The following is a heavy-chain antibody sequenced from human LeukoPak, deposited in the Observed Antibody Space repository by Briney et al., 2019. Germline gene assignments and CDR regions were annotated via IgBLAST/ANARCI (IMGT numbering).Heavy chain of an antibody. CDR1: GFTFSSYS. CDR2: INHSGST. Sequence: GSLRLSCAASGFTFSSYSMNWVRQPPGKGLEWIGEINHSGSTNYNPSLKSRVAISVDTSKNQFSLKLSSVTAADTAVYYCARLLDTAMVWDYWGQGTLVTVSS. D-gene: IGHD5-18*01. CDR3: ARLLDTAMVWDY. J-gene: IGHJ4*02. V-gene: IGHV4-34*01.